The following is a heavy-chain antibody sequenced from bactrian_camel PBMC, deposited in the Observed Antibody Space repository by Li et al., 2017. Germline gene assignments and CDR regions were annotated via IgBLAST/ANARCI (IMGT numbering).Heavy chain of an antibody. D-gene: IGHD2*01. J-gene: IGHJ4*01. Sequence: HVQLVESGGGSVRAGGSLRLSCAASGYTYSSICMSWFRRAPGKAREGVAGVDCDGTKWYADSVKGRFTISQDTAKNTLYLQMNSLKPEDTAMYYCAADPYGGTRDRWGQGTQVTVS. V-gene: IGHV3S6*01. CDR2: VDCDGTK. CDR1: GYTYSSIC. CDR3: AADPYGGTRDR.